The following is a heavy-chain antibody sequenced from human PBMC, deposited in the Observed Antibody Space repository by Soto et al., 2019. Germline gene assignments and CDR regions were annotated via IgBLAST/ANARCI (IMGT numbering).Heavy chain of an antibody. V-gene: IGHV1-69*13. CDR2: IIPIFGTA. CDR3: ARDNGSGSYYNLRVAQNWFDP. Sequence: ASVKVSCKASGGTFSSYAISWVRQAPGQGLEWMGGIIPIFGTANYAQKFQGRVTITADESTSTAYMELSSLRSEDTAVYYCARDNGSGSYYNLRVAQNWFDPWGQGTLVTVSS. D-gene: IGHD3-10*01. CDR1: GGTFSSYA. J-gene: IGHJ5*02.